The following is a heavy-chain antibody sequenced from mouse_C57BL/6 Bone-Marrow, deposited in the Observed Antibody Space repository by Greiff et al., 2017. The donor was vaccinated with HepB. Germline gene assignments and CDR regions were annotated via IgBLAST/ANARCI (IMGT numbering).Heavy chain of an antibody. CDR3: TTGGPRAMDY. CDR1: GFNIKDDY. J-gene: IGHJ4*01. Sequence: VQLQPSGAELVRPGASVKLSCTASGFNIKDDYMHWVKQRPEQGLEWIGWIDPENGDTEYASKFQGKATITADTSSNTAYLQLSSLTSEDTAVYYCTTGGPRAMDYWGQGTSVTVSS. V-gene: IGHV14-4*01. CDR2: IDPENGDT.